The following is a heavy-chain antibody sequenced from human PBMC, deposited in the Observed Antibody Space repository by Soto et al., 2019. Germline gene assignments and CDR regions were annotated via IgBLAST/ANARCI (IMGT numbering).Heavy chain of an antibody. V-gene: IGHV1-18*04. CDR2: ISAYNGNT. D-gene: IGHD1-20*01. Sequence: GASGKASSKAPGYPITKTCIYSVMQAPGQGLEWMGWISAYNGNTNYAQKLQGRVTMTTDTSTSTAYMELRSLRSDDTAVYYCARGITLPTPLDYWGQGTLVTVSS. CDR3: ARGITLPTPLDY. J-gene: IGHJ4*02. CDR1: GYPITKTC.